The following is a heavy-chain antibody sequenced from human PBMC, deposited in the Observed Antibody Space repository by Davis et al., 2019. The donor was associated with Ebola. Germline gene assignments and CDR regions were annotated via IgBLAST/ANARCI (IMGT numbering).Heavy chain of an antibody. D-gene: IGHD5-12*01. CDR2: IYHSGST. CDR3: ARGGYSTLDYYYYYGMDV. J-gene: IGHJ6*04. CDR1: GYSISTGCY. V-gene: IGHV4-38-2*02. Sequence: MPSETLSLTCSVSGYSISTGCYWGWIRQPPGKGLEWIGSIYHSGSTYYNPSLKSRVTISVDTSKNQFSLKLSSVTAADTAVYYCARGGYSTLDYYYYYGMDVWGKGTTVTVSS.